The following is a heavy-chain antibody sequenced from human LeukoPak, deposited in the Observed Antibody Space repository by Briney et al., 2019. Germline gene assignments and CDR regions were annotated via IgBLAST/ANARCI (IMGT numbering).Heavy chain of an antibody. J-gene: IGHJ4*02. CDR2: ISPSSSYT. D-gene: IGHD1-14*01. V-gene: IGHV3-11*05. Sequence: GGSLRLSCAASGFIFSDYYLSCIRQAPGRGMEWVSYISPSSSYTNYADSVKGRFTISRDNAKNSMYLQMSSLRAEDTAVYYCARGRSFDYWGQGTLVTVSS. CDR1: GFIFSDYY. CDR3: ARGRSFDY.